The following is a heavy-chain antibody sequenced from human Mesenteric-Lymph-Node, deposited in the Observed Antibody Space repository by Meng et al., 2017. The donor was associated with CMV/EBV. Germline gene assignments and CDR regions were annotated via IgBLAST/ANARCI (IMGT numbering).Heavy chain of an antibody. Sequence: GGSLRLSCATSGFTFSSYGMHWVRQAPGKGLEWVAFIRFDGSNKYYADSVKGRFTISRDNSNNTLFLQMNSLRAEDTAVYYCARNTIFGVVIIPGYFDYWGQGTLVTVSS. CDR2: IRFDGSNK. CDR3: ARNTIFGVVIIPGYFDY. CDR1: GFTFSSYG. V-gene: IGHV3-30*02. D-gene: IGHD3-3*01. J-gene: IGHJ4*02.